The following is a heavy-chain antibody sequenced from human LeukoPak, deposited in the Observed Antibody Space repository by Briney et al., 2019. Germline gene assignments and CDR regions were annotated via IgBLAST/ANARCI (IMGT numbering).Heavy chain of an antibody. Sequence: HPGGSLRLSCTAAGFSLSMYWMSWVRQAPGKGLEWVANIRSDGVEKYYVDSVRGRFTISTDTAKNTLYLQMNSLRADDTAVYYCAREFTGYGNTDYWGQGTLVTVSS. CDR3: AREFTGYGNTDY. V-gene: IGHV3-7*03. J-gene: IGHJ4*02. CDR1: GFSLSMYW. D-gene: IGHD5-12*01. CDR2: IRSDGVEK.